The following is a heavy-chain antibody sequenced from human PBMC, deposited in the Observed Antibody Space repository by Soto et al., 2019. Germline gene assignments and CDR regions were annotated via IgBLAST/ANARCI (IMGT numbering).Heavy chain of an antibody. CDR1: GYTFTSQW. D-gene: IGHD6-13*01. CDR3: ARRRPGIAAAMDV. Sequence: GESLKISCKGSGYTFTSQWIGWVRQMPGKGLEWMGIIFPGDSDTRYSPSFQGQVTISADSSISTAHLQWSSLKASDTAMYYCARRRPGIAAAMDVWGQGTTVTVSS. CDR2: IFPGDSDT. J-gene: IGHJ6*02. V-gene: IGHV5-51*01.